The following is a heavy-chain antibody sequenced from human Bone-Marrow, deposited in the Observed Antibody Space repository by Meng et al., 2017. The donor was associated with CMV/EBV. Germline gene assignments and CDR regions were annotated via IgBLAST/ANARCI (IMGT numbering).Heavy chain of an antibody. J-gene: IGHJ6*02. CDR3: ARDSYYDFCSGYYTPGYYGMDV. CDR1: GGSIRSYS. CDR2: IYYSGST. V-gene: IGHV4-59*01. D-gene: IGHD3-3*01. Sequence: SETLSLTCTVSGGSIRSYSWSWIRQPPGKGLEWIGYIYYSGSTNYNPSLKSRVTISVDTSKNQFSLKLSSVTAADTAVYYCARDSYYDFCSGYYTPGYYGMDVWGQGTTVTVSS.